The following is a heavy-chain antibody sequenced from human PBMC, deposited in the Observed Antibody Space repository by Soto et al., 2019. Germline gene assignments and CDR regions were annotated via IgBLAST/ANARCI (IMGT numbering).Heavy chain of an antibody. J-gene: IGHJ4*02. CDR1: GGSVSSGSYY. D-gene: IGHD3-10*01. CDR2: IYYSGST. CDR3: ARDHGGLFDY. V-gene: IGHV4-61*01. Sequence: PSETLSLTCTVSGGSVSSGSYYWSWIRQPPGKGLEWIGCIYYSGSTNYNPSLKSRVTISVDTSKNQFSLKLSSVTAADTAVYYCARDHGGLFDYWGQGTLVTVSS.